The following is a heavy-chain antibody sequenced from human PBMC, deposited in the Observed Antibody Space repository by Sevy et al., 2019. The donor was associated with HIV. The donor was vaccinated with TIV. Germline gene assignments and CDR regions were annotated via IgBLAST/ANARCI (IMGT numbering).Heavy chain of an antibody. CDR3: AKDSEMPIFGLILHNFDF. D-gene: IGHD3-3*01. CDR1: GFAFRSYA. Sequence: GGSLRLSCVASGFAFRSYAMSWVRQAPGKGLEWISTVSGETDTTFYADSVKGRFTISRDTSKNTLYLQMNSLRADDTATYYCAKDSEMPIFGLILHNFDFWGRGTLVTVSS. J-gene: IGHJ4*02. CDR2: VSGETDTT. V-gene: IGHV3-23*01.